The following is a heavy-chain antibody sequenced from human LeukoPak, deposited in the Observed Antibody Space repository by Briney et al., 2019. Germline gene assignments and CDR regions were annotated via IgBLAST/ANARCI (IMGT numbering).Heavy chain of an antibody. D-gene: IGHD3-16*01. J-gene: IGHJ6*02. CDR2: INHNGNVN. Sequence: PGGSLRLSCTASGFIFDTHTLTWARQAPGKGLEWVASINHNGNVNYYVDSVKGRFTISRDNAKNSLYLQMSNLRAEDTAVYFCARGGGLDVWGQGATVTVSS. CDR1: GFIFDTHT. CDR3: ARGGGLDV. V-gene: IGHV3-7*03.